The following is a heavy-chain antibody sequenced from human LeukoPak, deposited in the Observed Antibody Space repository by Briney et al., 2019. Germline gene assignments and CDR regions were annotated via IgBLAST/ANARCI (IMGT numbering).Heavy chain of an antibody. J-gene: IGHJ4*02. V-gene: IGHV3-33*01. CDR2: IWYDGSNK. D-gene: IGHD2-15*01. CDR1: GFTFSSYG. CDR3: AREAYCSGGSCYLYYFDY. Sequence: GGSLRLSCAASGFTFSSYGMHWVRQAPGKGLEGVAVIWYDGSNKYYADSVKGRFTISRDNSKNTLYLQMNSLRAEDTAVYYCAREAYCSGGSCYLYYFDYWGQGTLVTVSS.